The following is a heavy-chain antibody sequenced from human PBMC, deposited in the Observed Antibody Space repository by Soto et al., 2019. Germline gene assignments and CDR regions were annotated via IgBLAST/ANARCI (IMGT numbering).Heavy chain of an antibody. CDR3: ARGHGIYVRFDS. CDR2: IYNNGRT. D-gene: IGHD3-10*02. Sequence: QVHLQESGPGRVKPSETLSLTCSVSGGSVYDFYWNWLRQTPGKGLGWIGNIYNNGRTNYNPSLKNRVTISIDTSKNQFSLHLSSVTTADTAMYFCARGHGIYVRFDSWGQGTLVSVSS. CDR1: GGSVYDFY. V-gene: IGHV4-59*02. J-gene: IGHJ4*02.